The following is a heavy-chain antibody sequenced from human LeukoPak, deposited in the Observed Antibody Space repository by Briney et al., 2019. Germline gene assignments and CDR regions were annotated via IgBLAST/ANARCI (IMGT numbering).Heavy chain of an antibody. CDR3: ARAPSEVGGYYPEYFRH. CDR1: GFTFSRYW. J-gene: IGHJ1*01. Sequence: HPGGSLRLSWEASGFTFSRYWMHWVRHAPGRGPVWVSRIKSDGKTNYADSVKGRFTISRDNAKNTVSLQMDSLRAEDTGVYYCARAPSEVGGYYPEYFRHWGQGTLVTVSS. V-gene: IGHV3-74*01. D-gene: IGHD3-22*01. CDR2: IKSDGKT.